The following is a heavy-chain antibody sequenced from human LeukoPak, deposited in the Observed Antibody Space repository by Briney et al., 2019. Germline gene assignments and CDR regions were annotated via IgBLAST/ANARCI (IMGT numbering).Heavy chain of an antibody. CDR3: ARDRGFGQADV. J-gene: IGHJ6*04. Sequence: GGSLTLSCAASGFTFSGYWMSWLRQAPGKGLEWVANIKQYGSEKYYVDSVKGRFTISRDNAKNSLYLQMNSLRAEDTAVYYCARDRGFGQADVWGKGTTVTVSS. CDR1: GFTFSGYW. CDR2: IKQYGSEK. V-gene: IGHV3-7*01. D-gene: IGHD3-10*01.